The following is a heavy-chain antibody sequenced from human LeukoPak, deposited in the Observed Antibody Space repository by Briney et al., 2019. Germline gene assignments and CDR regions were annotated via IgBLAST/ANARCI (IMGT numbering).Heavy chain of an antibody. Sequence: PGGSLRLSCAASGFTFSSYEMNWVRQAPGKGLEGVGFIRSKAYGGTTEYAASVKGRFTISRDDSKSIAYLQMNSLKTEDTAVYYCTRSSGYYYVVDYWGQGTLVTVSS. D-gene: IGHD3-22*01. CDR2: IRSKAYGGTT. CDR1: GFTFSSYE. J-gene: IGHJ4*02. V-gene: IGHV3-49*04. CDR3: TRSSGYYYVVDY.